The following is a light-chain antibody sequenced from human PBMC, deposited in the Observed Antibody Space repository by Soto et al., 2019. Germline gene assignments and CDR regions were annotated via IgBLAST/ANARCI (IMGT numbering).Light chain of an antibody. Sequence: EIVMTQSPATLSVSPGERATLSCRASQSVNIYLAWYQQKPGQAPRLLIFGASYRATGIPARFSGSGSGTEFNLTISRLEPEDFAVYFCQQFGSSPLTFGGGTKVEIK. CDR1: QSVNIY. J-gene: IGKJ4*01. CDR3: QQFGSSPLT. V-gene: IGKV3-20*01. CDR2: GAS.